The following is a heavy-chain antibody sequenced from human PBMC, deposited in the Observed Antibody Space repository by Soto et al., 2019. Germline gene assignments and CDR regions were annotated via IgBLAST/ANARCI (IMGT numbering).Heavy chain of an antibody. Sequence: ASVKVSCKTSGYTFTGYYMHWVRQAHGQGLEWMGIINPSGGSTSYAQKFQGRVTMTRDTSTSTVYMELSSLRSEDTAVYHCARERGVGEVLTYPFFDDWGQGTGVAFS. CDR1: GYTFTGYY. V-gene: IGHV1-46*01. D-gene: IGHD3-10*01. J-gene: IGHJ4*02. CDR3: ARERGVGEVLTYPFFDD. CDR2: INPSGGST.